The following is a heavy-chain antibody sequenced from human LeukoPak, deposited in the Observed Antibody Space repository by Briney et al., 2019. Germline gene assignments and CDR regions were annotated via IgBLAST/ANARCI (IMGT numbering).Heavy chain of an antibody. J-gene: IGHJ6*03. D-gene: IGHD2-21*02. CDR3: ARHRGDPHYYYYYMDV. V-gene: IGHV4-39*01. CDR2: IYYSGST. Sequence: PSETLSLTCTVSGGSISSSSYYWGWIRQPPGKGLEWIGSIYYSGSTYYNPSLNSRVTISVDTSKNQYSLKLSSVTAADTAEYYCARHRGDPHYYYYYMDVWGKGTTVTVSS. CDR1: GGSISSSSYY.